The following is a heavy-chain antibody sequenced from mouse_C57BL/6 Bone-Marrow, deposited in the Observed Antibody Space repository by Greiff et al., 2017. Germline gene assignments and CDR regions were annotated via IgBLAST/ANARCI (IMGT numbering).Heavy chain of an antibody. Sequence: VQLQQSGAELARPGASVKLSCKASGYTFTSYGISWVKQRTGQGLEWIGEIYPRSGTTYYNEKFKGKATLTADKSSSTAYMGLRSLTSEDSAVYFCARNDYYGSSYHFDDWGQGTTLTVSS. J-gene: IGHJ2*01. CDR3: ARNDYYGSSYHFDD. CDR1: GYTFTSYG. CDR2: IYPRSGTT. D-gene: IGHD1-1*01. V-gene: IGHV1-81*01.